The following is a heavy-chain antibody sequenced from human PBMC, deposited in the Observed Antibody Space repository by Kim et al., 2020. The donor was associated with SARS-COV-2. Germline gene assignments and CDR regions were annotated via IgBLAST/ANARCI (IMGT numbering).Heavy chain of an antibody. CDR2: IYYSGST. Sequence: SETLSLTCTVSGGSISSYYWSWIRQPPGKGLEWIGYIYYSGSTNYNPSLKGRVTISVDTSKNQFSLKLSSVTAADTAVYYCARWIWGYFDYWGQGTLVTVSS. CDR1: GGSISSYY. J-gene: IGHJ4*02. CDR3: ARWIWGYFDY. V-gene: IGHV4-59*13. D-gene: IGHD5-12*01.